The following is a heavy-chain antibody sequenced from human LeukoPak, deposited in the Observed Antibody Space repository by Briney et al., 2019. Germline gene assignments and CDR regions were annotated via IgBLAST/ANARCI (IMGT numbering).Heavy chain of an antibody. CDR3: ARGGGKAYTDPDEGFDY. CDR2: INPSGGST. Sequence: ASVKDSCKACGYTFTSYYMHWVRQAPGQGLEWMGIINPSGGSTSYAQKFQGRVTMTRDMSTSTVYIEQSSLRSEDTAVYYCARGGGKAYTDPDEGFDYCGQGTLVTVSS. CDR1: GYTFTSYY. V-gene: IGHV1-46*01. D-gene: IGHD4-11*01. J-gene: IGHJ4*02.